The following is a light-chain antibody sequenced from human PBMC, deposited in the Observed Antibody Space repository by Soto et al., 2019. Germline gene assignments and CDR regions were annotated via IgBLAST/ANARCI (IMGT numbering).Light chain of an antibody. J-gene: IGKJ1*01. CDR1: QTISSW. CDR2: KAS. CDR3: QHYNSYSEA. Sequence: DIQMTQSPSTLSGSVGNRVTISYRASQTISSWLAWYQQKPGKAPKLLIYKASTLKSGVPSRFSGSGSGTEFTLTLSRLQPDDFATYYGQHYNSYSEAFGQGTKVDIK. V-gene: IGKV1-5*03.